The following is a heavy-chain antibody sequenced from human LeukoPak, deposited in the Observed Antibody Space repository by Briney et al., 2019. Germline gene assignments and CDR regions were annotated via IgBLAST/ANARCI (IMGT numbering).Heavy chain of an antibody. D-gene: IGHD2-2*01. CDR2: INSDGSST. CDR3: ARGPAGFFDY. CDR1: GFTFEASA. V-gene: IGHV3-74*01. Sequence: GGSLRLSCAASGFTFEASAMSWVRQAPGKGLVWVSRINSDGSSTSYADSVKGRFTISRDNAKNTLYLQMNSLRAEDTAVYYCARGPAGFFDYWGQRTLVTVSS. J-gene: IGHJ4*02.